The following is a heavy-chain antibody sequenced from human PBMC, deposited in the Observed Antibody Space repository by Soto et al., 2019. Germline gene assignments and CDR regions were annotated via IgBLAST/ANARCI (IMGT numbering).Heavy chain of an antibody. CDR1: GFTFSSYW. V-gene: IGHV3-7*01. J-gene: IGHJ4*02. CDR3: ARERYYYGSGDY. D-gene: IGHD3-10*01. CDR2: IKEDGSEK. Sequence: GGSLRLSCAASGFTFSSYWMSWVRQAPGKGLEWVANIKEDGSEKNYVDSVKGQFTISRDNAKNSLYLQMNSLRAEDTAVYYSARERYYYGSGDYWGQGTLVTVSS.